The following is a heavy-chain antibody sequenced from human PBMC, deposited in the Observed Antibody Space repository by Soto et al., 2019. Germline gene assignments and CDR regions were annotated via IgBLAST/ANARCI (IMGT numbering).Heavy chain of an antibody. V-gene: IGHV3-23*01. J-gene: IGHJ4*02. CDR3: AQADTITALDYFDT. CDR2: ITGSGGST. D-gene: IGHD4-4*01. CDR1: GFTFSSYG. Sequence: EVQLLESGGGLVQPGGSLRLSCAASGFTFSSYGMSWVRQAPGKGLEWVSLITGSGGSTFYAESVKGRFTISSDNAKNTLYLQVNSLRVDDTALYCCAQADTITALDYFDTWGQGTLVTVSS.